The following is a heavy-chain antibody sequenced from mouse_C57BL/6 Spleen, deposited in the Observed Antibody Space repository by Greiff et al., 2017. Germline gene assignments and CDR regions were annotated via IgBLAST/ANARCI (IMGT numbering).Heavy chain of an antibody. CDR3: ARWGLQAMDY. Sequence: VQLQQPGAELVKPGASVTLSCTASGYTFTSYWMHWVKQRPGRGLVWIGRIDPNGGGTKYNQKFKSKATLTVDKPSSPAYMQLSSLTSEDYAVYYCARWGLQAMDYWGQGTSVTVSS. J-gene: IGHJ4*01. V-gene: IGHV1-72*01. CDR2: IDPNGGGT. D-gene: IGHD2-10*01. CDR1: GYTFTSYW.